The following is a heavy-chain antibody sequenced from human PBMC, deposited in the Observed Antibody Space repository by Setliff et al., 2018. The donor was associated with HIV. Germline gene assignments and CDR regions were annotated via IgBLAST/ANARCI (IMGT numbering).Heavy chain of an antibody. CDR1: GGTFSSYA. V-gene: IGHV1-69*13. Sequence: SVKVSCKASGGTFSSYAISWVRQAPGQGLEWMGGIIPIFGTANYAQKFQGRVTITADESTSTAYMDLRSLRSDDTAVYYCARGSSPVDYFDYWGLGTLVTVSS. J-gene: IGHJ4*02. CDR3: ARGSSPVDYFDY. CDR2: IIPIFGTA.